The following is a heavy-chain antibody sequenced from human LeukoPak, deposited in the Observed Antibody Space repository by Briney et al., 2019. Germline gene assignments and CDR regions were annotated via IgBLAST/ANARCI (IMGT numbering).Heavy chain of an antibody. D-gene: IGHD3-22*01. CDR3: AREIRLGWAYADDSSGYFDY. J-gene: IGHJ4*02. V-gene: IGHV3-21*01. CDR2: ISSSSSYI. CDR1: GFTFCSYS. Sequence: GGSLRLSCAASGFTFCSYSMNWVRQAPGKGLEWVSSISSSSSYIYYADSVKGRFTISRDNAKNSLYLQMNSLRAEDTAVYYCAREIRLGWAYADDSSGYFDYWGQGTLVTVSS.